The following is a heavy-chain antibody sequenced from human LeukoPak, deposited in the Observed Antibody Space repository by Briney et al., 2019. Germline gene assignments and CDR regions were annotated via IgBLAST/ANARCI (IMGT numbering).Heavy chain of an antibody. CDR1: GFTSSSYG. CDR2: IWYDGSNK. CDR3: ARRGSTYYDFWSGQSPLLYFDY. V-gene: IGHV3-33*01. D-gene: IGHD3-3*01. J-gene: IGHJ4*02. Sequence: PGGSLRLSCAASGFTSSSYGMHWVRQAPGKGLEWVAVIWYDGSNKYYADSVKGRFTISRDNSKNTLYLQMNSLRAEDTAVYYCARRGSTYYDFWSGQSPLLYFDYWGQGTLVTVSS.